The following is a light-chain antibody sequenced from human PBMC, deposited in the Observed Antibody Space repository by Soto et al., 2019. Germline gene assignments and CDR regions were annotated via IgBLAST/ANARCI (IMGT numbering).Light chain of an antibody. J-gene: IGKJ1*01. CDR3: QQYNNWPPRT. Sequence: EIVMTQSPATLSVSPGERATLSCRASQSVCGNLAWYQQKPGQAPRLLIYGASTRATGIPARFSGSGSGTEFTLTISSLQSEDFAVYYCQQYNNWPPRTFGQGTKVEIK. CDR1: QSVCGN. CDR2: GAS. V-gene: IGKV3-15*01.